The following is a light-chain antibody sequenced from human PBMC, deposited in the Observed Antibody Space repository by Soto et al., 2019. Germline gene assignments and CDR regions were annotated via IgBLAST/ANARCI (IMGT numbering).Light chain of an antibody. CDR3: QQYGSSPLT. Sequence: EIVLTHSPGTLSFSPVLRYTLSVSSSQSVSSTSLAWYQQRPGQAPRLLIYGASSRATGIPDRFSGSGSGTDFTLTISRLEPEDFAVYYCQQYGSSPLTFGGGTKVDIK. J-gene: IGKJ4*01. CDR1: QSVSSTS. CDR2: GAS. V-gene: IGKV3-20*01.